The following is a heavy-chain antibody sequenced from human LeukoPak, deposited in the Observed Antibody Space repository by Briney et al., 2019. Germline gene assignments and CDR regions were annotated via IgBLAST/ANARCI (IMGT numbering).Heavy chain of an antibody. CDR1: GFTFSSYW. CDR3: ARDLRPGDY. J-gene: IGHJ4*02. D-gene: IGHD3-9*01. CDR2: INSDGSST. Sequence: GALRLSCAASGFTFSSYWMHWVRQAPGKGLMWVSRINSDGSSTIYADSVKGRFTISRDNSKNTLYLQMSSLRAEDTAVYFCARDLRPGDYWGQGTLVTVSS. V-gene: IGHV3-74*01.